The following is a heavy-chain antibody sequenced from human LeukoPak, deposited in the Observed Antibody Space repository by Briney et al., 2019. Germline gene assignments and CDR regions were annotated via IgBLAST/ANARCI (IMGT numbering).Heavy chain of an antibody. V-gene: IGHV6-1*01. Sequence: SQTLSLTCDISGDSVSSNSAAWNWIRQSPSRGLEWLGRTYYRSKWYNDYAVSVKSRIAISPDTSKNQFSLQLDSVTPEDTALYYCARQYSSGWSYYYGLDVWGQGTTVTVSS. CDR1: GDSVSSNSAA. CDR2: TYYRSKWYN. D-gene: IGHD6-19*01. CDR3: ARQYSSGWSYYYGLDV. J-gene: IGHJ6*02.